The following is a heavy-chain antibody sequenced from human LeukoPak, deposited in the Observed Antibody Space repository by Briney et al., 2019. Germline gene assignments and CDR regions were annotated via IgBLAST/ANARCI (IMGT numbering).Heavy chain of an antibody. CDR2: IYYSGST. J-gene: IGHJ6*02. V-gene: IGHV4-39*07. D-gene: IGHD3-22*01. CDR1: GGSISSGGYY. CDR3: ARVRYYYDSSGAHYYYGMDV. Sequence: SQTLSLTCTVSGGSISSGGYYWGWIRQPPGKGLEWIGSIYYSGSTYYNPSLKSRVTISVDTSKNQFSLKLSSVTAADTAVYYCARVRYYYDSSGAHYYYGMDVWGQGTTVTVSS.